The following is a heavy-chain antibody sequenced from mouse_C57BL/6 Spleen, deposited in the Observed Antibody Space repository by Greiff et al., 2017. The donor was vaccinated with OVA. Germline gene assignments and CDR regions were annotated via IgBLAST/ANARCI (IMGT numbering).Heavy chain of an antibody. CDR2: ISYDGSN. CDR1: GYSITSGYY. D-gene: IGHD2-3*01. CDR3: ARDIYDGYSPFAY. Sequence: EVKLMESGPGLVKPSQSLSLTCSVTGYSITSGYYWNWIRQFPGNKLEWMGYISYDGSNNYNPSLKNRISITRDTSKNQFFLKLNSVTTEDTATYYCARDIYDGYSPFAYWGQGTLVTVSA. V-gene: IGHV3-6*01. J-gene: IGHJ3*01.